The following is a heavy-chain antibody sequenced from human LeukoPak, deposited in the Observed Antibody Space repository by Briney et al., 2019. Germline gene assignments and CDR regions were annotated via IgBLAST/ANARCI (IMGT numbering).Heavy chain of an antibody. CDR2: ISHSGST. CDR3: ARRRLIVVVVAAWFDAFDI. J-gene: IGHJ3*02. V-gene: IGHV4-34*01. Sequence: SETLSLTCAVYGGSFSGYYWSWIRQPPGKGLEWIGEISHSGSTNYNPSLKSRVTISVDTSKNQFSLKLSSVTAADTAVYYCARRRLIVVVVAAWFDAFDIWGQGTMVTVSS. D-gene: IGHD2-15*01. CDR1: GGSFSGYY.